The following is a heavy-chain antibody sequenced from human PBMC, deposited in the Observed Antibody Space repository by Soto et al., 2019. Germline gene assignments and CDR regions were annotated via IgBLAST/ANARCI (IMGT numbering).Heavy chain of an antibody. Sequence: GASVKVSCKASGYTFTSYDINWVRQATGQGPEWMGWMNPNSGNTGYAQKFQGRVTMTRNTSISTAYMELSSLRSEDTAVYYCARVKRVEEWLSVAYYYYYMDVWGKGTTVTVSS. V-gene: IGHV1-8*01. J-gene: IGHJ6*03. D-gene: IGHD3-3*01. CDR1: GYTFTSYD. CDR3: ARVKRVEEWLSVAYYYYYMDV. CDR2: MNPNSGNT.